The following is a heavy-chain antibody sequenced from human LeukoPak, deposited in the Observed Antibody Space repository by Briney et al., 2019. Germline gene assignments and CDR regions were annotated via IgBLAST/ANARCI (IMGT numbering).Heavy chain of an antibody. V-gene: IGHV3-7*01. D-gene: IGHD2-8*01. CDR1: GFTFSSYW. Sequence: GSLRLPCAVSGFTFSSYWVNWVRQAPGNGLEWVANIKQDGSEKNYVDSVKGRFTISRDNAKSSLFLQMNDLRAEDTAVYYCAKGGRGNGEVYWGQGTLVTVSS. CDR3: AKGGRGNGEVY. J-gene: IGHJ4*02. CDR2: IKQDGSEK.